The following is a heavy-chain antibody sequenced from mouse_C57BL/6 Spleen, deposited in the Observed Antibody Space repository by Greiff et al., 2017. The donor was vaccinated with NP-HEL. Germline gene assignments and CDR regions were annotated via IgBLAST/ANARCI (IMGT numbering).Heavy chain of an antibody. CDR1: GFTFSSYT. CDR2: ISGGGGNT. V-gene: IGHV5-9*01. CDR3: ASYDYDADFDV. Sequence: EVMLVESGGGLVKPGGSLKLSCAASGFTFSSYTMSWVRQTPEKRPEWVATISGGGGNTYYPDSVKGRFTISRDNAKNTLYLQMSSLRSEDTALYYCASYDYDADFDVWGTGTTVTVSS. D-gene: IGHD2-4*01. J-gene: IGHJ1*03.